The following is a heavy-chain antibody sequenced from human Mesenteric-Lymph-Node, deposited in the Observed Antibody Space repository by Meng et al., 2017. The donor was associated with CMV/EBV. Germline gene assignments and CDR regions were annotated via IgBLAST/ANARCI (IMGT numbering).Heavy chain of an antibody. Sequence: KASGYTFTSYGISWVRRAPGQGLEWMGWISAYNGNTNYAQKLQGRVTMTTDTSTSTAYMELRSLRSDDTAVYYCARDLWKTVEGYFDYWGQGTLVTVSS. CDR3: ARDLWKTVEGYFDY. J-gene: IGHJ4*02. CDR1: GYTFTSYG. CDR2: ISAYNGNT. V-gene: IGHV1-18*01. D-gene: IGHD3-3*01.